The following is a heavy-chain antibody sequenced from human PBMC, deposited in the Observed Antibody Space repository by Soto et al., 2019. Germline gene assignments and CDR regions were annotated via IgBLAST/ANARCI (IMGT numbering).Heavy chain of an antibody. V-gene: IGHV1-18*01. Sequence: QVQLVQSGAEVKKPGASVKVSCKASGYTFTSYGISWVRQAPGQGLEWMGWISAYNGNTNYAQKLQGTVTMTTDTRTRTAYMERRSARSDDTAVSYCAIDREQCISTSCYGGDYWGQETLVTVSS. CDR1: GYTFTSYG. CDR2: ISAYNGNT. CDR3: AIDREQCISTSCYGGDY. D-gene: IGHD2-2*01. J-gene: IGHJ4*02.